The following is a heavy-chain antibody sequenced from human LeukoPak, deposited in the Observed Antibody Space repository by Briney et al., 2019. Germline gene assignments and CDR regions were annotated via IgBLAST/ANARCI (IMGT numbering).Heavy chain of an antibody. Sequence: SETLSLTCTVSGGSISSYYWSWIRQPPGKGLEWIGYIYYSGSTNYNPSLKSRVTISVDTSKNQFSLTLSSVTAADTAVYCCAGRGIAVADYPYWGQGTLVTVSS. J-gene: IGHJ4*02. V-gene: IGHV4-59*08. CDR2: IYYSGST. CDR1: GGSISSYY. CDR3: AGRGIAVADYPY. D-gene: IGHD6-19*01.